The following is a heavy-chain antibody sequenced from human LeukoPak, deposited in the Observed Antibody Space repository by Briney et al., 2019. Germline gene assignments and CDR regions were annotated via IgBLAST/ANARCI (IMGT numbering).Heavy chain of an antibody. J-gene: IGHJ3*02. CDR2: IYYSGST. CDR1: GGSISSGGYY. V-gene: IGHV4-31*03. Sequence: SETLSLTCTVSGGSISSGGYYWSWIRQHPGKGLEWIGYIYYSGSTYYNPSLKSRVTISVDTSKNQFSLKLSSVTAADTAVYYCARDGGYGDYSTLHAFDIWGQGTMVTVSS. D-gene: IGHD4-17*01. CDR3: ARDGGYGDYSTLHAFDI.